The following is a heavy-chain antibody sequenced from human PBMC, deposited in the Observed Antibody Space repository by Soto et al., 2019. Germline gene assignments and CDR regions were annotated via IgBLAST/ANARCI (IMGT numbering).Heavy chain of an antibody. CDR2: INHSGST. V-gene: IGHV4-34*01. CDR1: GGALSGYY. Sequence: SETLSLTCAACGGALSGYYWSWLRQSPRKGLEWIGEINHSGSTNYTPSLKSRVTISVDTSKNQVSLKLSSVTAADTAVYYCARTTAFVSGTYPPAHFDYWGQGTQVTVS. CDR3: ARTTAFVSGTYPPAHFDY. D-gene: IGHD3-16*01. J-gene: IGHJ4*02.